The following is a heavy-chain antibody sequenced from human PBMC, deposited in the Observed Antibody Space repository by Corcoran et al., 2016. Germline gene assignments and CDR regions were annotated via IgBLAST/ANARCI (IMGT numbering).Heavy chain of an antibody. CDR2: INPSGGST. D-gene: IGHD2-21*02. CDR1: GYTFTSYY. CDR3: ARDRDNCGGDCYSYYYYYYGMDV. J-gene: IGHJ6*02. Sequence: QVQLVQSGAEVKKPGASVKVSCKASGYTFTSYYMHWVRQAPGQGLEWMGIINPSGGSTSYAQKFQGRVTMTRDTSTSTVYMELSSLRSEDTAVYYCARDRDNCGGDCYSYYYYYYGMDVWGQGTTVTVSS. V-gene: IGHV1-46*01.